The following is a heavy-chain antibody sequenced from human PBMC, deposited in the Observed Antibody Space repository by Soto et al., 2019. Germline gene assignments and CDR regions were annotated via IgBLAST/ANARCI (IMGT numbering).Heavy chain of an antibody. J-gene: IGHJ2*01. CDR2: IIPIFGTA. CDR1: GGTFSSYA. V-gene: IGHV1-69*12. D-gene: IGHD2-8*01. CDR3: ARDLGDCTNGVCYIVYFDL. Sequence: QVQLVQSGAEVKKPGSSVKVSCKASGGTFSSYAISWVRQAPGQGLEWMGGIIPIFGTANYAQKFQGRVTITVDESTSTVYMELSSLRCEDTAVYYCARDLGDCTNGVCYIVYFDLWGRGTLVTGSS.